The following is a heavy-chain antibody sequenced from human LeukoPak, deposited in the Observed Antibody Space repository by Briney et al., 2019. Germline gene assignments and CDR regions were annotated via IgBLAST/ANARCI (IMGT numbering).Heavy chain of an antibody. D-gene: IGHD4-23*01. CDR3: AKDLRLSVGTSPFDY. Sequence: GGSLRLSCAASGFTFSSYWMSWVRQAPGKGLEWVANIKQDGSEKYYVDSVKGRFTISRDNSKNTLYLQMNSLRADDTALYYCAKDLRLSVGTSPFDYWGQGTLVTVSS. CDR1: GFTFSSYW. V-gene: IGHV3-7*03. J-gene: IGHJ4*02. CDR2: IKQDGSEK.